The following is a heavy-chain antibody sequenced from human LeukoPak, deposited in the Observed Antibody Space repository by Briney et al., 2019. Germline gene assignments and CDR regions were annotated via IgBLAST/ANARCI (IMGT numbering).Heavy chain of an antibody. CDR2: IYYTGNT. D-gene: IGHD3/OR15-3a*01. CDR3: ARQTGSGLFTLP. J-gene: IGHJ4*02. V-gene: IGHV4-39*01. Sequence: SETLSLTCTVSGVSISSSNSYWGWIRQPPGKGLEWIGSIYYTGNTYYNASLKSRVTISIGTSKNQLSLRLTSVTVTDTAMYYCARQTGSGLFTLPGGQGTLVTVSS. CDR1: GVSISSSNSY.